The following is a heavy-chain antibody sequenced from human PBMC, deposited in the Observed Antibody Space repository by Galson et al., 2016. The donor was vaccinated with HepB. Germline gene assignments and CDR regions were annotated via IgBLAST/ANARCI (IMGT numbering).Heavy chain of an antibody. CDR1: GFTFSSDW. J-gene: IGHJ4*02. Sequence: SLRLSCAASGFTFSSDWMSWVRQAPGKGLEWVANIKQDGSEKYYVDSVKGRFTISRDNAKNSLYLQMNSLRAEDTAVYYCASWWQTPASYFDYWGLGTLVAVSS. CDR2: IKQDGSEK. CDR3: ASWWQTPASYFDY. V-gene: IGHV3-7*01. D-gene: IGHD2-8*02.